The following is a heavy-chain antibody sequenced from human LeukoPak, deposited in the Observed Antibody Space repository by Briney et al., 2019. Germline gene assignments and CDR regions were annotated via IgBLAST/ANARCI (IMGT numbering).Heavy chain of an antibody. CDR2: INGDGSGT. J-gene: IGHJ4*02. CDR3: TRGVDYARK. Sequence: PGGSLRLSCAASGFTFSSDWMHWVRQAQGKGLVWVSRINGDGSGTSYADSVKGRFTISRDNTKNTLFLQMNSLRAEDTALYYCTRGVDYARKWGQGTLVTVSS. CDR1: GFTFSSDW. D-gene: IGHD4-17*01. V-gene: IGHV3-74*01.